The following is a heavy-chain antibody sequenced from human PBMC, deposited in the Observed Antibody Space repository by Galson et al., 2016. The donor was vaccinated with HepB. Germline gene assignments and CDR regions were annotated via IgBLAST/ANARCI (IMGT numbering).Heavy chain of an antibody. J-gene: IGHJ4*02. CDR1: GYRFTTFY. Sequence: SVKVSCKASGYRFTTFYVHWVRQAPGQGLEWIGRNRPEDGYTIYAQKFQGRVTITRETSTSTVYMDLRSLMSADTGVYYCARDGHKWDFDYWGQGSLVTVSS. CDR2: NRPEDGYT. CDR3: ARDGHKWDFDY. V-gene: IGHV1-46*01. D-gene: IGHD1-26*01.